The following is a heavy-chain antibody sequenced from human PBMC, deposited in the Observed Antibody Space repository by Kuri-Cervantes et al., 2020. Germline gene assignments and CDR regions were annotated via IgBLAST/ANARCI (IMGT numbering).Heavy chain of an antibody. Sequence: GGSLRLSCAASGFTFSSYGMHWVRQAPGKGLEWVAFIRYDGSNKYYADSVKGRFTISRDNSKNTLYLQMNSLRAEDTAVYYCAKDGSIAVAGFDYWGQGTLVTVSS. D-gene: IGHD6-19*01. CDR2: IRYDGSNK. CDR3: AKDGSIAVAGFDY. CDR1: GFTFSSYG. V-gene: IGHV3-30*02. J-gene: IGHJ4*02.